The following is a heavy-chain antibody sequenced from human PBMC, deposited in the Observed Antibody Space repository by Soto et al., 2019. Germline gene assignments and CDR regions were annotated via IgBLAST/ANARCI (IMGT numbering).Heavy chain of an antibody. J-gene: IGHJ4*02. CDR1: GFTFRGYA. V-gene: IGHV3-23*01. D-gene: IGHD3-9*01. Sequence: GGSLRLSCVACGFTFRGYAMSWVRQAPGKWLQWVSAIRDTGGYTYYADSVKGRFTISRDNSKSTLFLQMDSLTADDSALYYCEKPSHEMLTCYAPFDHWGQGSLVTVSS. CDR2: IRDTGGYT. CDR3: EKPSHEMLTCYAPFDH.